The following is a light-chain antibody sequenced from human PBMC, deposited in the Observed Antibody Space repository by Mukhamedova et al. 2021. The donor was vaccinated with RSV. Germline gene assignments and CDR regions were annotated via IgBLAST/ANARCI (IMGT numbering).Light chain of an antibody. CDR3: QPSHTTPNN. V-gene: IGKV1-39*01. J-gene: IGKJ2*01. Sequence: WYHRRVHGKAPKLLIYAASSFQSGVPSSFSGSGSGTDFTLTISSLQPVDSATYYCQPSHTTPNNFGQWTKLEIK. CDR2: AAS.